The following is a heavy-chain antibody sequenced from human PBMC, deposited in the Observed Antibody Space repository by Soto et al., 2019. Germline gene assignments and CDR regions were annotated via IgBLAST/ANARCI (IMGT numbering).Heavy chain of an antibody. CDR2: IFSSGST. D-gene: IGHD5-18*01. CDR3: ARWIQLWSPSGRHYRYFDV. Sequence: QVQLQESGPGLVKPSQTLSLTCTVSGGSISSGDYYWSWIRQPPGKGLEWIGYIFSSGSTYYNSSLESGGTISVDKSKNQFSLKLTSGPAAEAAVYYCARWIQLWSPSGRHYRYFDVWGQGTTVTVSS. V-gene: IGHV4-30-4*01. J-gene: IGHJ6*02. CDR1: GGSISSGDYY.